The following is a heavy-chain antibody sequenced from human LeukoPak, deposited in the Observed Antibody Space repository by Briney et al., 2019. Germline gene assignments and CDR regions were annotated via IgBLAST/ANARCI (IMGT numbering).Heavy chain of an antibody. D-gene: IGHD3-22*01. CDR3: ARVTTYYDSSGYYDAFDI. Sequence: GGSLRLSCAASGFTFSSYWMHWVRQAPGKGLVWVSRINSDGSSTSYADSVKGRFTISRDNAKNTLYLQMNSLRAEDTAVYYCARVTTYYDSSGYYDAFDIWVQGTMVTVSS. J-gene: IGHJ3*02. V-gene: IGHV3-74*01. CDR1: GFTFSSYW. CDR2: INSDGSST.